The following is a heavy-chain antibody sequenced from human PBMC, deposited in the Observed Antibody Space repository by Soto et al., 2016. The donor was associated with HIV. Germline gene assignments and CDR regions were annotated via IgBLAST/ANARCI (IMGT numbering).Heavy chain of an antibody. J-gene: IGHJ6*02. CDR2: IYSGGST. V-gene: IGHV3-66*01. CDR1: GFTVSSNY. D-gene: IGHD4-17*01. CDR3: AGTTVTLWAYYYYGMDV. Sequence: EVQLVESGGGLVQPGGSLRLSCAASGFTVSSNYMSWVRQAPGKGLEWVSVIYSGGSTYYADSVKGRFTISRDNSKNTLYLQMNSLRAEDTAVYYCAGTTVTLWAYYYYGMDVWGQGTTVTVSS.